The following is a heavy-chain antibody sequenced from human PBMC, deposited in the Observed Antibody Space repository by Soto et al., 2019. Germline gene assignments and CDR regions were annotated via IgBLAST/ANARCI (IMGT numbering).Heavy chain of an antibody. J-gene: IGHJ4*02. D-gene: IGHD1-26*01. CDR3: SGAESPDAAYFSLY. CDR2: LNPNGTFT. Sequence: GGSLRLSCAGSGFTFSGYWMHWVRQAPGKGPVWVSRLNPNGTFTTEYAAAVKGRFTISRDTSNGIAYLQMNSLNIEDSAVYYCSGAESPDAAYFSLYWGQGTPVTVSS. CDR1: GFTFSGYW. V-gene: IGHV3-74*03.